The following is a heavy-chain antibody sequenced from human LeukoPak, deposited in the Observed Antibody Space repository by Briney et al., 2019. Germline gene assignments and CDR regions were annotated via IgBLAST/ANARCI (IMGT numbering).Heavy chain of an antibody. CDR2: VLYDGNNK. D-gene: IGHD3-3*01. CDR3: AKVLRFLEWLFPDAFDI. V-gene: IGHV3-30*18. J-gene: IGHJ3*02. CDR1: GFTFSSYG. Sequence: GGSLRLSCVASGFTFSSYGMHWVRQATGKGLEWVATVLYDGNNKYYADSVKGRFTISRDNSKNTLYLQMNSLRAEDTAVYYCAKVLRFLEWLFPDAFDIWGQGTMVTVSS.